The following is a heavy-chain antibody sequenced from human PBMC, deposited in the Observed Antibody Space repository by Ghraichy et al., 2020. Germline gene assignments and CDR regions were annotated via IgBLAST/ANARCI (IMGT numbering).Heavy chain of an antibody. Sequence: SQTLSLTCTVSGGSVSNSNYYWGWIRQPPGKGLEWIANIHHSGSTYYNPSLKSRVTISIDTSKNQFSLNVTSVTAADTAVYYCARVIGTVEVAGTGKYYFDYGGQGTLGTVSS. V-gene: IGHV4-39*01. CDR1: GGSVSNSNYY. CDR3: ARVIGTVEVAGTGKYYFDY. CDR2: IHHSGST. D-gene: IGHD6-19*01. J-gene: IGHJ4*02.